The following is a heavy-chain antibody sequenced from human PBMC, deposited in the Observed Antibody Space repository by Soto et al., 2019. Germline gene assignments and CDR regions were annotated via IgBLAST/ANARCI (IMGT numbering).Heavy chain of an antibody. CDR3: ARVHGYYYYMDV. CDR2: IYYSGST. CDR1: GGSISSYY. J-gene: IGHJ6*03. V-gene: IGHV4-59*01. Sequence: SETLSLTCTFSGGSISSYYWSLIRQPPGKGLEWIGYIYYSGSTNYNPSLKSRVTISLDTSKNQFSLKLSSVTAADTAVYYCARVHGYYYYMDVWGKGTTVTVSS.